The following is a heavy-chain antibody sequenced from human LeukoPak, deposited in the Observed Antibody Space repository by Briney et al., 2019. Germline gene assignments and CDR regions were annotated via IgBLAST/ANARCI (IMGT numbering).Heavy chain of an antibody. D-gene: IGHD3-22*01. CDR1: GYTFTSYD. J-gene: IGHJ4*02. CDR3: ARGYYYDSSGGYFDY. CDR2: MNPNSGNT. Sequence: ASVKVSCKASGYTFTSYDINWVRQATGQGLEWMGWMNPNSGNTGYAQKFQGRVTITADKSTSTAYMELSSLRSEDTAVYYCARGYYYDSSGGYFDYWGQGTLVTVSS. V-gene: IGHV1-8*01.